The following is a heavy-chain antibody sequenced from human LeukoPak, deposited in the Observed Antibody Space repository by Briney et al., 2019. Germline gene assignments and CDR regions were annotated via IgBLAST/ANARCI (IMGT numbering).Heavy chain of an antibody. V-gene: IGHV4-30-4*01. CDR3: ARKEWVPYYFDS. Sequence: SETLSPTCTVSGGSISSGNYYWSWIRQPPGKGLEWIGYIYYSGGTYYNPSLKSRVTISVDTSKNQFSLKLTSVTAADTAVYYCARKEWVPYYFDSWGQGTLVTVSS. CDR2: IYYSGGT. D-gene: IGHD3-3*01. J-gene: IGHJ4*02. CDR1: GGSISSGNYY.